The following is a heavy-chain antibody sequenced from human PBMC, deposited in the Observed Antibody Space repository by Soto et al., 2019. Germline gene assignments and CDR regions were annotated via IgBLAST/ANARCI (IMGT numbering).Heavy chain of an antibody. V-gene: IGHV4-30-4*01. CDR3: ARVPGGWYFNALDI. Sequence: PSETLSLTCTVSGGSISSGDYYWSWIRQPPGKGLEWIGYIYYSGSTYYNPSLKSRVTISVDTSNNQFSLKLSSVTAADTAVYCCARVPGGWYFNALDIWGQGTTVTVSS. J-gene: IGHJ3*02. D-gene: IGHD6-19*01. CDR1: GGSISSGDYY. CDR2: IYYSGST.